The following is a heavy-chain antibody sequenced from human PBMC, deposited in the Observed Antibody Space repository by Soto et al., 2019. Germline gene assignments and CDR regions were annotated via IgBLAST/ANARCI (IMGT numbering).Heavy chain of an antibody. CDR1: GFSFSSYD. CDR2: IGTAGAT. Sequence: PGGSLRLSCAASGFSFSSYDMHWVRQATGKGLDWVSAIGTAGATYYSGSVKGRFTISRENAKNSFYLQMNSLRAGDTAVYYCVRGGYYGSGPMDFRGPGTTVTVSS. J-gene: IGHJ6*02. D-gene: IGHD3-10*01. V-gene: IGHV3-13*01. CDR3: VRGGYYGSGPMDF.